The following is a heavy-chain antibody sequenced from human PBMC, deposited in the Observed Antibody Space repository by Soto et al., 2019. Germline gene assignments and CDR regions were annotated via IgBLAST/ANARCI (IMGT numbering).Heavy chain of an antibody. Sequence: QVQLVESGGGVVQPERSLGLSCAASGFTFRSYGMHWVPQAPGKGREGVAAISADGIDKDYADSVKGRFTISRDNSKNALDLQMNSLRPEDTAVYYCSEGTAVAPQHFANWGQGTLVTVSS. CDR3: SEGTAVAPQHFAN. CDR2: ISADGIDK. D-gene: IGHD6-19*01. J-gene: IGHJ4*02. V-gene: IGHV3-30*18. CDR1: GFTFRSYG.